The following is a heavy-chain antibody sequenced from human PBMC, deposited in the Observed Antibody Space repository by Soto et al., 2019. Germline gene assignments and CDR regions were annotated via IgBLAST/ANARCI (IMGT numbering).Heavy chain of an antibody. V-gene: IGHV4-39*01. J-gene: IGHJ4*02. CDR2: IYYTGFT. CDR3: ASARCNTDCYLIDH. D-gene: IGHD2-21*01. Sequence: SETLSLTCTVSGGSISDETHYWGCIRQPPGRGLEWIGTIYYTGFTYYNPSLKSRVTISVDTSKNQFSLNLNSVTAADTAVYHCASARCNTDCYLIDHWGPGTQVTVSS. CDR1: GGSISDETHY.